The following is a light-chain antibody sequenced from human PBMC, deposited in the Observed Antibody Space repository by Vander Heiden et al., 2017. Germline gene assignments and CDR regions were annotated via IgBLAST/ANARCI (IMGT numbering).Light chain of an antibody. V-gene: IGKV3-20*01. CDR1: QSVSSNY. CDR2: GAS. CDR3: QQYGTSPRT. Sequence: EIVLTQSPSTLSLSPGDRATISCRASQSVSSNYLAWFRHKPGQAPRLLIYGASTRATGIPDRFSGSGSGTDFTLTISRLEPEDFAVYYCQQYGTSPRTFGQETKLEIK. J-gene: IGKJ2*02.